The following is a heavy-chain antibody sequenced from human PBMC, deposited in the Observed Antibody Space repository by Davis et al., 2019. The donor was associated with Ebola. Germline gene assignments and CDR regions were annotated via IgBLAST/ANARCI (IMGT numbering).Heavy chain of an antibody. CDR2: ISGSGGST. V-gene: IGHV3-23*01. Sequence: GGSLRLSCTDSVITFSSYAMTWVRQAPGKGLEWVSAISGSGGSTYYADSVKGRFTISRDNSKKTLYLQMNSLRAEDTAVYYCARDISDSSSSLYYYYGMDVWGKGTTVTVSS. CDR1: VITFSSYA. D-gene: IGHD6-6*01. CDR3: ARDISDSSSSLYYYYGMDV. J-gene: IGHJ6*04.